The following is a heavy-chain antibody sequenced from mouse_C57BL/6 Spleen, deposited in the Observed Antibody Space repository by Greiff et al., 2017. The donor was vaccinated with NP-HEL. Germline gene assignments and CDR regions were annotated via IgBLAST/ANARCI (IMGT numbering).Heavy chain of an antibody. Sequence: VQLQQPGAELVRPGSSVKLSCKASGYTFTSYWMHWVKQRPIQGLEWIGNIDPSDSETHYNQKFKDKATLTVDKSSSTAYMQLSSLTSEDSAVYYCARGGDYYGSEAMDYWGQGTSVTVSS. V-gene: IGHV1-52*01. D-gene: IGHD1-1*01. CDR2: IDPSDSET. CDR3: ARGGDYYGSEAMDY. CDR1: GYTFTSYW. J-gene: IGHJ4*01.